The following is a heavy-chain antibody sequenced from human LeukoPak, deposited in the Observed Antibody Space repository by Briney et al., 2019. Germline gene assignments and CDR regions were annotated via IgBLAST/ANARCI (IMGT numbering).Heavy chain of an antibody. CDR3: ARSLTSSGSYSDGGDY. CDR1: GYTFTNYG. D-gene: IGHD1-26*01. Sequence: GASVKVSCKASGYTFTNYGISWVRQAPGQGLEWMGWISAYNGNRNYAQKAKGRVTMTTDTSTSTAYMELGSLRSDDTAVYYCARSLTSSGSYSDGGDYWGQGTLVTVSS. J-gene: IGHJ4*02. V-gene: IGHV1-18*01. CDR2: ISAYNGNR.